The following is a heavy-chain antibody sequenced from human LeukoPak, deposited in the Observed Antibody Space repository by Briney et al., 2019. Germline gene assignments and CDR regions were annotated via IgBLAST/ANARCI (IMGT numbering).Heavy chain of an antibody. J-gene: IGHJ4*02. CDR1: GFTFGRHA. Sequence: GGSLRLSCAASGFTFGRHAMNWVRQAPGKELEWVSAIRFSGESTYYADSVKGRFTISRDNSKNTLYLQMDSLRAEDTAVYYCAKDVGTSGNYSPSDYWGQGTLVTVSS. V-gene: IGHV3-23*01. CDR3: AKDVGTSGNYSPSDY. CDR2: IRFSGEST. D-gene: IGHD3-10*01.